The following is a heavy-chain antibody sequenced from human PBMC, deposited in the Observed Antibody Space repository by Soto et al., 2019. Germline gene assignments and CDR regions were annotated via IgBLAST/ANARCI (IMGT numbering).Heavy chain of an antibody. D-gene: IGHD2-15*01. J-gene: IGHJ4*02. CDR3: ARTRLYCSGGSCYFGSRPYYFDY. CDR2: INHSGST. V-gene: IGHV4-34*01. Sequence: SETLSLTCAVYGGSFSGYYWSWIRQPLGMGLEWIGEINHSGSTNYNPSLKSRVTISVDTSKNQFSLKLSSVTAADTAVYYCARTRLYCSGGSCYFGSRPYYFDYWGQGTLVTVSS. CDR1: GGSFSGYY.